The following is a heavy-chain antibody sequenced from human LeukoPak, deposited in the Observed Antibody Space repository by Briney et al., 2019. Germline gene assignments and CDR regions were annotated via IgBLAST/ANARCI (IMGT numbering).Heavy chain of an antibody. D-gene: IGHD3-16*02. CDR2: ISAYNGNT. CDR3: ARDPQSYDYVWGSYRPGNY. J-gene: IGHJ4*02. Sequence: ASVKVSCKASGYTFTSYGISWVRQAPGQGLEWMGWISAYNGNTNYAQKLQGRVTMTTDTSTSTAYMELRSLRSDDTAVYYCARDPQSYDYVWGSYRPGNYWGQGTLVTVSS. CDR1: GYTFTSYG. V-gene: IGHV1-18*01.